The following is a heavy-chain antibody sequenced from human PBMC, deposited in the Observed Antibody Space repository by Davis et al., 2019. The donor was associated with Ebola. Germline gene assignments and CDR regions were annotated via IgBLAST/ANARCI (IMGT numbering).Heavy chain of an antibody. J-gene: IGHJ5*02. V-gene: IGHV3-53*05. CDR2: IYSGGST. Sequence: GGSLRLSCAASGFTVSSNYMSWVRQAPGKGLEWVSVIYSGGSTYYADSVKGRFTISRDNSKNTLYLQMSSLRSEDTAVYYCARERADYGDYGWFDPWGQGTLVTVSS. CDR3: ARERADYGDYGWFDP. CDR1: GFTVSSNY. D-gene: IGHD4-17*01.